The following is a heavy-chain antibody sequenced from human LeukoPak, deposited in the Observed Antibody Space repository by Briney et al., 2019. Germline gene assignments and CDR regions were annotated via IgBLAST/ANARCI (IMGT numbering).Heavy chain of an antibody. Sequence: SVKVSCKASGGTFSSYAISWVRQAPGQGLEWMGGIIPIFGTANYAQKFQGRVTITADESTSTAYMELSSLRSEDTAVYYCARARGYDILTGYSFDYWGQGTLVTVSS. J-gene: IGHJ4*02. D-gene: IGHD3-9*01. CDR3: ARARGYDILTGYSFDY. V-gene: IGHV1-69*13. CDR2: IIPIFGTA. CDR1: GGTFSSYA.